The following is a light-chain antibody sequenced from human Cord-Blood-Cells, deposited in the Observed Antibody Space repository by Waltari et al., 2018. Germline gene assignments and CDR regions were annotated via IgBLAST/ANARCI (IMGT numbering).Light chain of an antibody. V-gene: IGLV2-14*01. CDR1: SRDVGGYNY. Sequence: QSALTQPASVSGSPGQSITISCTGTSRDVGGYNYVSWYQQHPGKAPKLMLYDVSNRPSGVSNGFSGSKSGNTASLTISGLQAEDEADYYCSSYTSSSTNYVFGTGTKVTVL. CDR2: DVS. J-gene: IGLJ1*01. CDR3: SSYTSSSTNYV.